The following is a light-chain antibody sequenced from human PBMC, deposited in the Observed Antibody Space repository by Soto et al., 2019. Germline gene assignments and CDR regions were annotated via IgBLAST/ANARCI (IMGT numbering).Light chain of an antibody. CDR2: EVS. CDR3: QVWDSSTYV. J-gene: IGLJ1*01. Sequence: QSVLTQPASVSGSPGQSITISCTGTSSDVGGYNYVSWYQQHPGKAPKPMIYEVSNRPSGVSNRFSGSKSGNTASLTISGLQAEDEADYYCQVWDSSTYVFGTGTKVTVL. CDR1: SSDVGGYNY. V-gene: IGLV2-14*01.